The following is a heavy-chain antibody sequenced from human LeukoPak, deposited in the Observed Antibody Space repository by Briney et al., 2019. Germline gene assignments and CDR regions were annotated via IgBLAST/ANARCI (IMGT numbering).Heavy chain of an antibody. CDR2: IKEDGSEE. CDR3: ARGYSGYEFGY. CDR1: GFTFSTSW. V-gene: IGHV3-7*04. D-gene: IGHD5-12*01. J-gene: IGHJ4*02. Sequence: SGGSLRLSCAASGFTFSTSWMNWVRQASGKGLEWVANIKEDGSEEYYVDSVKGRFTISRDNARKSLYLQMNSLRVEDTAVYYCARGYSGYEFGYWGQGTLVTVSS.